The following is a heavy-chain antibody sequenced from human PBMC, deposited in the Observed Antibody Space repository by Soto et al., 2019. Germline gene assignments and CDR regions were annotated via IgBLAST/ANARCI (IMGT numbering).Heavy chain of an antibody. CDR1: GFTASSNY. D-gene: IGHD3-3*01. Sequence: GSLRLSCAASGFTASSNYMSWVRQAPGKGLEWVSAICSAGNTYYPDSVKGRFTISRENAKNTLYLQMNSLRAEDTAVYYCARGQNDFWSTLDYWGQGTLVTVSS. CDR2: ICSAGNT. CDR3: ARGQNDFWSTLDY. V-gene: IGHV3-53*01. J-gene: IGHJ4*02.